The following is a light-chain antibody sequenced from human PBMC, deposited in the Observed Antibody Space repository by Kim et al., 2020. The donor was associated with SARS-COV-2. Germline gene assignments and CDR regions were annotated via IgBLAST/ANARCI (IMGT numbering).Light chain of an antibody. CDR3: QVWDSSTVV. V-gene: IGLV3-21*04. J-gene: IGLJ2*01. CDR2: YDS. Sequence: SVAPGKTAWITCGGNNIGSKSVHWYQQKPGQAPILVIYYDSDRPSGIPERFSGSNSGNTATLTISRVEAGDEADYYCQVWDSSTVVFGGGTQLTVL. CDR1: NIGSKS.